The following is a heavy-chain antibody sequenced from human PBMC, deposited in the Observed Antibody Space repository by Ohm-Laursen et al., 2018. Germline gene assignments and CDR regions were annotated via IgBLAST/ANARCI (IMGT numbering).Heavy chain of an antibody. CDR2: TYSSGST. CDR1: GDSISSYY. CDR3: ARSFDTYYFDL. Sequence: TLSLTCTVSGDSISSYYWSWIRQPAGKGLEWIGRTYSSGSTNYNPSLKSRVTMSVDTSKSQFSLKVNSVTAADTAVYYCARSFDTYYFDLWGQGTLVTVSS. V-gene: IGHV4-4*07. J-gene: IGHJ4*02.